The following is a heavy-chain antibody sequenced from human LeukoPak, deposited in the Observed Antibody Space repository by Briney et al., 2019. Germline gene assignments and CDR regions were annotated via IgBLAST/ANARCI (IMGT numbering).Heavy chain of an antibody. V-gene: IGHV3-7*02. Sequence: GGSLRLSCAASGFTFSTYWMSWVRQAPGKGLEWVANISQDGSEKYYVDSVKGRFTISRDNAKNSLYLQTNSLRAEATAVYYCARADIVVVVAAFDPWGQGTLVTVSS. D-gene: IGHD2-15*01. CDR1: GFTFSTYW. CDR2: ISQDGSEK. J-gene: IGHJ5*02. CDR3: ARADIVVVVAAFDP.